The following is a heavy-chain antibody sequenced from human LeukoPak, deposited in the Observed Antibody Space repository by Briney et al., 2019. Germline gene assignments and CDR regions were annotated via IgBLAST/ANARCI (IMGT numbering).Heavy chain of an antibody. D-gene: IGHD6-13*01. CDR3: VRDCSSSWGCY. V-gene: IGHV3-21*01. CDR2: ISSSSSYI. CDR1: GFTFSSYS. Sequence: GGSLRLSCAASGFTFSSYSMNWVRQAPGKGLEWVSSISSSSSYIYYADSVKGRFTISRDNAKNSLYLQMNSLRAEDTAVYYCVRDCSSSWGCYWGQGTLVTVSS. J-gene: IGHJ4*02.